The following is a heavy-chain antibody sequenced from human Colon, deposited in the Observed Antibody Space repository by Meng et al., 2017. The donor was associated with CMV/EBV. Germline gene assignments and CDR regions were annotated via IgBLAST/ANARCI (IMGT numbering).Heavy chain of an antibody. V-gene: IGHV4-61*01. Sequence: SETLSLTCTVSGASVSNNIYSWNWIRQTPGKGLEWIANIDYSGSTKYNPSLKSRVTISVDSSKNQFSLKVSSVTAADTAIYYCARDGRCSRGGGSCLDFWGQGTLVTVSS. CDR1: GASVSNNIYS. J-gene: IGHJ4*02. CDR2: IDYSGST. CDR3: ARDGRCSRGGGSCLDF. D-gene: IGHD2-15*01.